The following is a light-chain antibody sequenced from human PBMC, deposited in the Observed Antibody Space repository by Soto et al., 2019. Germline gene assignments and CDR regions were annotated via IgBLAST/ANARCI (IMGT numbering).Light chain of an antibody. V-gene: IGKV3-20*01. CDR2: DAS. CDR1: QSVSSSC. CDR3: QQYGSSPVT. Sequence: EIVLTQSPGTLSLSPGERATLSCRASQSVSSSCLAWYQQKPGQAPRLLIYDASSRATGIPDRFSGSGSGTDFTLTISRLEPGDFAVYYCQQYGSSPVTFGGGTKVDIK. J-gene: IGKJ4*01.